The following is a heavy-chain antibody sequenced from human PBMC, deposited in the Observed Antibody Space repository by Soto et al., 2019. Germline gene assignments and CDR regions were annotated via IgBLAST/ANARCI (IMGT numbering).Heavy chain of an antibody. CDR3: AKEYYYDSSFDY. J-gene: IGHJ4*02. D-gene: IGHD3-22*01. Sequence: VQLLESGGGLVQPGGSLRLSCAASGITFSDFAMAWLRQTTGKGLEWVSTISGRGDEIYYADSVKGRFTISRDNSRSTLYLQMNSLRAEDTAVYFCAKEYYYDSSFDYWGQGVLVTVSS. CDR2: ISGRGDEI. V-gene: IGHV3-23*01. CDR1: GITFSDFA.